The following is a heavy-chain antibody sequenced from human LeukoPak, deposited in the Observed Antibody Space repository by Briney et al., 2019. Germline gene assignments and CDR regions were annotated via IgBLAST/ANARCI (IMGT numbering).Heavy chain of an antibody. D-gene: IGHD1-26*01. CDR3: ASGVGATHRSYFDY. J-gene: IGHJ4*02. CDR1: GGSISSSSYY. Sequence: SETLSLTCTVSGGSISSSSYYWGWIRQPPGKGLECIGSIYYSGSTYYNPSLKSRVTISVDTSKNQFSLKLSSVTAADTAVYYCASGVGATHRSYFDYWGQGTLVTVSS. V-gene: IGHV4-39*01. CDR2: IYYSGST.